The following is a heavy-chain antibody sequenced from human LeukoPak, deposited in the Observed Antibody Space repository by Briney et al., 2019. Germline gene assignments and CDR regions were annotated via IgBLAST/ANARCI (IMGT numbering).Heavy chain of an antibody. J-gene: IGHJ6*02. D-gene: IGHD3-3*01. Sequence: ASVKVFCKSSGHTFPIYYMHGVRHPPGQGLVWVMVINPHCGSTSYAQKFQGRVTMTRDTSTSTVDMELSSLRSEDTAVYYCARGGDPLGLWEWLLTYYYYGMDVWGQGTTVTVSS. CDR3: ARGGDPLGLWEWLLTYYYYGMDV. CDR2: INPHCGST. CDR1: GHTFPIYY. V-gene: IGHV1-46*01.